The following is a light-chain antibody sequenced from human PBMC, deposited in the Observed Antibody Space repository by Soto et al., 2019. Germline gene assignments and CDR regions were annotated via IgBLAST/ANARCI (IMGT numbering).Light chain of an antibody. Sequence: EIVLTQSPGTLSLSPGERATLSCRASQSVSSSYLAWYQQKPGQAPRLLIYGASSRATGIPDRFSGSGSETDFTLTISRLEPEDFAVYYCQQYGSSPPCTFGQGTKVEIK. V-gene: IGKV3-20*01. CDR1: QSVSSSY. J-gene: IGKJ1*01. CDR2: GAS. CDR3: QQYGSSPPCT.